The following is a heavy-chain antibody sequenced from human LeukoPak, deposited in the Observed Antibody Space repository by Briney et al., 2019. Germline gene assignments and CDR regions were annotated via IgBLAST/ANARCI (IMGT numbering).Heavy chain of an antibody. J-gene: IGHJ4*02. D-gene: IGHD6-13*01. V-gene: IGHV3-30*03. CDR1: GFTFSSFG. CDR2: ISSDGSNK. CDR3: ATLAAAGIVGPLDY. Sequence: PGGSLRLSCAASGFTFSSFGMHWVRQAPGKGLEWVALISSDGSNKYYADSVKGRFTISRDISKNTLYLQMNSLRTEDTAVYYCATLAAAGIVGPLDYWGQGALVTVSS.